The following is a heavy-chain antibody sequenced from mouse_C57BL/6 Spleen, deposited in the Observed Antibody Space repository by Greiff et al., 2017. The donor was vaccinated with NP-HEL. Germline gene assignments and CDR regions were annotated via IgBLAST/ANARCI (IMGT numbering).Heavy chain of an antibody. CDR2: ISSGSSTI. Sequence: DVMLVESGGGLVKPGGSLKLSCAASGFTFSDYGMHWVRQAPEKGLEWVAYISSGSSTIYYADTVKGRFTISRDNAKNTLFLQMTSLRSEDTAMYYCARRERGYFDVWGTGTTVTVSS. CDR1: GFTFSDYG. V-gene: IGHV5-17*01. CDR3: ARRERGYFDV. J-gene: IGHJ1*03.